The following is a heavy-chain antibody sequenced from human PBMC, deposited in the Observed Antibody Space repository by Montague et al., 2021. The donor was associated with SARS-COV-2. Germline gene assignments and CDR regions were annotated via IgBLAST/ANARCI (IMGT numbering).Heavy chain of an antibody. V-gene: IGHV4-4*07. CDR1: GVSITSYN. CDR2: FYASGST. Sequence: SETLSLTCSISGVSITSYNWSWVRQPAGKGLEWIGHFYASGSTNYSPSLKSRVRLSIDNPKNQFSLKLESLTAADTAVYYCVRDGGNWYYFDYWGQGALVTVSS. CDR3: VRDGGNWYYFDY. D-gene: IGHD3-16*01. J-gene: IGHJ4*02.